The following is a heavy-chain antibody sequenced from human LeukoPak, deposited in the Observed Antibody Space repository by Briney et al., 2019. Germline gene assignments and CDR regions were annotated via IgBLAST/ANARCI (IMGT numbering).Heavy chain of an antibody. J-gene: IGHJ4*02. Sequence: GGSLRLSCAASGFTFRSYWMSWVRQAPGKGLEWVANINQGGSVKYYVDSVKGRFTISRDDAKNSLYVQMNSLRDEDTAVYYCARVGYSGWNLEYWGQGALVTVSS. CDR1: GFTFRSYW. CDR3: ARVGYSGWNLEY. D-gene: IGHD5-12*01. V-gene: IGHV3-7*01. CDR2: INQGGSVK.